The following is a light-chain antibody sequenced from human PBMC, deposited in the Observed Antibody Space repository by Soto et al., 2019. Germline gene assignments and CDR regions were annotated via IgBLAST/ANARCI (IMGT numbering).Light chain of an antibody. CDR1: QSISSY. Sequence: DIQMTPSPSSLSASVGDRVTITCRASQSISSYLNWYQQKPGKAPKLLIYAASSLQSGVPSRFSGSGSGTDFTLTISSLQPEDFATDYCQQSYSTPPFTFGPGTKVDIK. CDR2: AAS. J-gene: IGKJ3*01. CDR3: QQSYSTPPFT. V-gene: IGKV1-39*01.